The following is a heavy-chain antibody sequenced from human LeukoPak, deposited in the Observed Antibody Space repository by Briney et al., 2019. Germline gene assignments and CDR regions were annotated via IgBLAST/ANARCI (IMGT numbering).Heavy chain of an antibody. CDR1: GYTFTSYD. J-gene: IGHJ5*02. CDR3: ARVPALLRLNRGHWFDP. V-gene: IGHV1-8*01. Sequence: GASVKVSCKASGYTFTSYDINWVRQATGQGLEWMGWMNPNSGNTGYAQKFQGRVTMTRNTSISTAYMELSSLRSEDTAVYYCARVPALLRLNRGHWFDPWGQGTLVTVSS. D-gene: IGHD3-3*01. CDR2: MNPNSGNT.